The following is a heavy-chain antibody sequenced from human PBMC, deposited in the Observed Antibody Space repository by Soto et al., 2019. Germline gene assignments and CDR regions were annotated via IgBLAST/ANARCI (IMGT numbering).Heavy chain of an antibody. J-gene: IGHJ3*02. D-gene: IGHD3-16*01. CDR1: GFTFSSYS. V-gene: IGHV3-48*01. CDR3: ARDTSFGGLGAFDI. Sequence: GSLRLSCAASGFTFSSYSMNWVRQAPGKGLEWVSYISSSSSTIYYADSVKGRFTISRDNAKNSLYLQMNSLRAEDTAVYYCARDTSFGGLGAFDIWGQGTMVTVSS. CDR2: ISSSSSTI.